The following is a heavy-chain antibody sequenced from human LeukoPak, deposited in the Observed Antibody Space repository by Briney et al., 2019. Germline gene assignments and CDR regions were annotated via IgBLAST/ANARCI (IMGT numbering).Heavy chain of an antibody. J-gene: IGHJ6*02. CDR3: AAGNALVSYFYGLDV. D-gene: IGHD1-14*01. CDR2: VNRDGSET. CDR1: GFALSSHW. Sequence: GGSLRLSCAASGFALSSHWMTWVRQVPGRGPEWVANVNRDGSETYYLDSVKGRFTISKDNAKNSLYLQMNSLRAEDTALYYCAAGNALVSYFYGLDVWGQGTTVTVSS. V-gene: IGHV3-7*03.